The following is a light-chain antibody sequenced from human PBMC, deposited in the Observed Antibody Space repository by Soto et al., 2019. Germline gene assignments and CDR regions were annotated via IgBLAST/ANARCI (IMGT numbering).Light chain of an antibody. CDR2: AAS. V-gene: IGKV3-20*01. CDR3: QQYGSSPIT. Sequence: IVLTQSPGTLSLSPGESATLSRRASQSVSNSYLAWYQQIPGQAPSLLIYAASARATGISDRFSGSGSRTDFTLTISRLEPEDFAVYYCQQYGSSPITFGQGTRLQIK. J-gene: IGKJ5*01. CDR1: QSVSNSY.